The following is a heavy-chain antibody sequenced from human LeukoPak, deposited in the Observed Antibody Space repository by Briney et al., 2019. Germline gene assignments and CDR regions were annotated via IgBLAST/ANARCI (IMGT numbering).Heavy chain of an antibody. CDR1: GGSFSGYY. Sequence: SETLSLTCGVSGGSFSGYYWSWIRQPPGRGLEWIGEINRSGFTNYNPSLTSRITISVDTSKNQFSLKLSSVTAADTAVYYCAELGITMIGGVWGKGTTVTISS. V-gene: IGHV4-34*01. CDR3: AELGITMIGGV. J-gene: IGHJ6*04. D-gene: IGHD3-10*02. CDR2: INRSGFT.